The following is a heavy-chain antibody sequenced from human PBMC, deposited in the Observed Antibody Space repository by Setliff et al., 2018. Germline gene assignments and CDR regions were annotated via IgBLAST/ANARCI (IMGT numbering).Heavy chain of an antibody. V-gene: IGHV1-18*01. CDR2: ISAYNGNT. J-gene: IGHJ4*02. CDR3: ARDLGYSSGWYTTSSVVRWDY. Sequence: ASVKVSCKASGYTFTSYGISWVRQAPGQGLEWMGWISAYNGNTNYAQKLQGRVTMTTDTSTSTAYMELRSLRSDDTAVYYCARDLGYSSGWYTTSSVVRWDYWGQGTLVTGS. CDR1: GYTFTSYG. D-gene: IGHD6-19*01.